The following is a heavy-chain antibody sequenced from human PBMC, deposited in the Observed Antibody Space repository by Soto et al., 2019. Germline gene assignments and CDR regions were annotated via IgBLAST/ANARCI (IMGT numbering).Heavy chain of an antibody. CDR1: GFTFSSYG. CDR3: AKDEVPYGSATRY. Sequence: GGSLRLSCAASGFTFSSYGMHWVRQAPGKGLEWVAVISYDGSNKYYADSVKGRFTISRDNSKNTLYLQMNSLRAEDTAVYYCAKDEVPYGSATRYSGQATLVTVSS. V-gene: IGHV3-30*18. D-gene: IGHD3-10*01. J-gene: IGHJ4*02. CDR2: ISYDGSNK.